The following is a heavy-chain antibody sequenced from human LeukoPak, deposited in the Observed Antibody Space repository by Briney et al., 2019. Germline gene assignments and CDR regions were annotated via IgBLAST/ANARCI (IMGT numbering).Heavy chain of an antibody. D-gene: IGHD6-13*01. V-gene: IGHV4-59*01. CDR1: GGSISSYY. J-gene: IGHJ3*02. CDR2: IYYSGST. CDR3: ARLAIAAAGDAFDI. Sequence: SETLSLTCTVSGGSISSYYWSWIRQPPGKGLEWIGYIYYSGSTNYNPSLKSRVTISVDTSKNQFSLKLSSVTAADTAVYYCARLAIAAAGDAFDIWGQGTMVTVSS.